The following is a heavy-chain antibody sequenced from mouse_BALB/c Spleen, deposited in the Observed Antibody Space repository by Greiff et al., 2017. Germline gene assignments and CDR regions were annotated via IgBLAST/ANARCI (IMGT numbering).Heavy chain of an antibody. Sequence: VQLQQSGAELVRPGTSVKVSCKASGYAFTNYLIEWVKQRPGQGLEWIGVINPGSGGTNYNEKFKGKATLTADKSSSTAYMQLSSLTSDDSAVYFCARTGDYGSRGAYWGQGTLVTVSA. J-gene: IGHJ3*01. V-gene: IGHV1-54*01. D-gene: IGHD1-1*01. CDR3: ARTGDYGSRGAY. CDR2: INPGSGGT. CDR1: GYAFTNYL.